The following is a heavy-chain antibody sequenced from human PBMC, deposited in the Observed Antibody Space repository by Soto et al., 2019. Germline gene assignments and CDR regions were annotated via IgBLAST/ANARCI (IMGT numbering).Heavy chain of an antibody. Sequence: QVQLQESGPGLVKPSETLSLTCTVSGCSISSYYCSLIRQPPGKGLECIGYIYYSGSTNYNPSLMSRVTISIVTANNQFSLKLSSMTAADTDVYYCAGGLTGYPFDCWGRGTLVIVSS. CDR2: IYYSGST. V-gene: IGHV4-59*01. D-gene: IGHD3-9*01. CDR1: GCSISSYY. J-gene: IGHJ4*02. CDR3: AGGLTGYPFDC.